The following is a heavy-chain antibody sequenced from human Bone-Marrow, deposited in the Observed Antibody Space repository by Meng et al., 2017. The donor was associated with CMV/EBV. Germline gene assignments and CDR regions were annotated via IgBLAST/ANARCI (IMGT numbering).Heavy chain of an antibody. D-gene: IGHD5-24*01. V-gene: IGHV3-21*01. CDR2: ISSSSSYI. J-gene: IGHJ4*02. CDR3: ARETDGSPDY. CDR1: GFTVSSNY. Sequence: GESLKISCAASGFTVSSNYMSWVRQAPGKGLEWVSSISSSSSYIYYADSVKGRFTISRDNAKNSLYLQMNSLRAEDTAVYYCARETDGSPDYWGQGTLVTVYS.